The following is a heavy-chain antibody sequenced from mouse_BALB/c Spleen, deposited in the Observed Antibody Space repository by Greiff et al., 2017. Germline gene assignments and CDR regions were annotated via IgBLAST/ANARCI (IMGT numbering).Heavy chain of an antibody. V-gene: IGHV1-14*01. Sequence: EVQLQQSGPELVKPGASVKMSCKASGYTFTSYVMHWVKQKPGQGLEWIGYINPYNDGTKYNEKFKGKATLTSDKSSSTAYMELSSLTSEDSAVYYGARHYYGSSSYAMDYWGQGTSVTVSS. D-gene: IGHD1-1*01. CDR2: INPYNDGT. CDR3: ARHYYGSSSYAMDY. CDR1: GYTFTSYV. J-gene: IGHJ4*01.